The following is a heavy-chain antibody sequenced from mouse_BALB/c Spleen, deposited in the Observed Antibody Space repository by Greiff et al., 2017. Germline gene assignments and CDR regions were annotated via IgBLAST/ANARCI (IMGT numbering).Heavy chain of an antibody. CDR3: AREDYGSSYYY. CDR2: ISSGGST. Sequence: EVNVVESGGGLVKPGGSLKLSCAASGFTFSSYAMSWVRQTPEKRLEWVASISSGGSTYYPDSVKGRFTISRDNARNILYLQMSSLRSEDTAMYYCAREDYGSSYYYWGQGTTLTVSS. D-gene: IGHD1-1*01. V-gene: IGHV5-6-5*01. CDR1: GFTFSSYA. J-gene: IGHJ2*01.